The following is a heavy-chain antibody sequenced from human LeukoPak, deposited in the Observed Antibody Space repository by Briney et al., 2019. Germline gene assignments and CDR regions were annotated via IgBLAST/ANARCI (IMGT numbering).Heavy chain of an antibody. CDR2: LSGSGITT. Sequence: SGGSLRLSCAASGFTFSNSAMSWVRQAPGKGLEWVSTLSGSGITTYYADSVKGRFTISRDNSKNTLYLQMNSLRAEDTAMYYCARDSAGNDYWGQGTLVTVSS. V-gene: IGHV3-23*01. CDR3: ARDSAGNDY. CDR1: GFTFSNSA. J-gene: IGHJ4*02. D-gene: IGHD6-13*01.